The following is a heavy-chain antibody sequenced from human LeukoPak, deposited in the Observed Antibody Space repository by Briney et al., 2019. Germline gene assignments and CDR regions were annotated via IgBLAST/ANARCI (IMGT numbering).Heavy chain of an antibody. V-gene: IGHV1-18*01. D-gene: IGHD1-14*01. CDR1: GYTFTSYG. CDR3: ARGPTTRPYYYYGMDV. CDR2: ISAYNGNT. J-gene: IGHJ6*02. Sequence: ASVKVSCKASGYTFTSYGISWVRQAPGQGLEWMGWISAYNGNTNYAQKLQGRVTMTTGTSTSTAYMELRSLRSDDTAVYYCARGPTTRPYYYYGMDVWGQGTTVTVSS.